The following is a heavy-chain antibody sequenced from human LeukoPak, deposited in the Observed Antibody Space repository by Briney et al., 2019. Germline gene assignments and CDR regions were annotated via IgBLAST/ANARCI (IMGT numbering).Heavy chain of an antibody. J-gene: IGHJ4*02. V-gene: IGHV3-74*01. CDR3: ARGDSGTFDY. CDR1: GFTFSTSW. CDR2: IYSDESSI. Sequence: GGSLRLSCAASGFTFSTSWMHWVRQAPGKGLLWVSRIYSDESSIRYADSVKGRFTISRDNAKSTLYLQMNSLRAEDTPVYYCARGDSGTFDYWGQGTLVTVSS. D-gene: IGHD1-26*01.